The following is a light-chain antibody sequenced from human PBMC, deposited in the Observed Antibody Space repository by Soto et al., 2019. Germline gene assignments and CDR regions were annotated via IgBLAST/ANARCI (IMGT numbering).Light chain of an antibody. J-gene: IGLJ2*01. CDR3: SSYAGSNNLV. Sequence: QSALTQPPSASGSPGQSVTISCTGTSSDVGGYNYVSWYQQHPGKAPKLMIYEVSKRPSGVPGRFSGSKSGNTASLTVSGLQAEDEADHYCSSYAGSNNLVFGGGTKLTVL. CDR2: EVS. CDR1: SSDVGGYNY. V-gene: IGLV2-8*01.